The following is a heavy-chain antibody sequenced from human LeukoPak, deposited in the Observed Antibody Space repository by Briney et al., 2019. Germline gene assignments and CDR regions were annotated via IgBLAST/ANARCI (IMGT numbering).Heavy chain of an antibody. CDR3: ARLKGVGGARYYDILTGYYHFDY. J-gene: IGHJ4*02. D-gene: IGHD3-9*01. CDR2: IYYSGST. CDR1: GGSISSYY. V-gene: IGHV4-59*12. Sequence: KPSETLSLTCTVSGGSISSYYWSWIRQPPGKGLEWIGYIYYSGSTNYNPSLKSRVTISVDTSKNQFSLKLSSVTAADTAVYYCARLKGVGGARYYDILTGYYHFDYWGQGTLVTVSS.